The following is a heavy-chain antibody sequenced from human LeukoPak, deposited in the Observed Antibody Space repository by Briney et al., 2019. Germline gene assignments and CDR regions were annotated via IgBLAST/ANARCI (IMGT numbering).Heavy chain of an antibody. J-gene: IGHJ4*02. V-gene: IGHV3-30*18. CDR2: ISYDGNNK. D-gene: IGHD2-21*02. Sequence: PGASLRLSCAASGFTFSNYVIHWVRQAPGKGLEWVAVISYDGNNKYYVDSVKGRFTISRDNSKNTLYLQMNSLRAEDTAVYYCVKDLNCGGDCYFAAGHWGQGTLVTVSS. CDR1: GFTFSNYV. CDR3: VKDLNCGGDCYFAAGH.